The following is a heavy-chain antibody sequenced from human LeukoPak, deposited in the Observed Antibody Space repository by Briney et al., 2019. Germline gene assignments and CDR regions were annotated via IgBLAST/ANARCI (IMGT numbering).Heavy chain of an antibody. V-gene: IGHV3-7*04. Sequence: GGSLRLSCVASGFPFSSYWMTWVRQAPGKGLEWVANIKQDGSKKSYVDSVKGRFTISRDNAKNSLYLQMNSLRAEDTAIDYCTRVGYIDEGIDYWGQGTLVTVSS. CDR2: IKQDGSKK. CDR1: GFPFSSYW. CDR3: TRVGYIDEGIDY. J-gene: IGHJ4*02. D-gene: IGHD5-24*01.